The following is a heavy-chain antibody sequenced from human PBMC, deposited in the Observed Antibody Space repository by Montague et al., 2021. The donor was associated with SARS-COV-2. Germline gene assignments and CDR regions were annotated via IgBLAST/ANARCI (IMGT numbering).Heavy chain of an antibody. J-gene: IGHJ4*02. CDR1: GDSVSTNRAT. CDR2: TYYKYKWYN. CDR3: ARVRMDGGSDY. D-gene: IGHD3-16*01. V-gene: IGHV6-1*01. Sequence: CAISGDSVSTNRATWDWIRQSPSSGLEWQGRTYYKYKWYNDYAVSVKSRIIINPDTSKNQFSLQLNSVTPEDTAVYYCARVRMDGGSDYWGQGTLVTVSS.